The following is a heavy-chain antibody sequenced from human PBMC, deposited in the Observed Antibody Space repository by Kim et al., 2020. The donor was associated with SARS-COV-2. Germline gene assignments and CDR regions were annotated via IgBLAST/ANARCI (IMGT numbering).Heavy chain of an antibody. CDR1: GFTFDDYG. CDR2: INWDGGST. V-gene: IGHV3-20*01. CDR3: ARVPGGSSSYYFDY. Sequence: GGSLRLSCAASGFTFDDYGMSWVRQAPGKGLEWVSGINWDGGSTGYADSVKGRFTISRDNAKNSLYLQKNSLRAEDTALYHCARVPGGSSSYYFDYWGQGTLVTVSS. D-gene: IGHD6-6*01. J-gene: IGHJ4*02.